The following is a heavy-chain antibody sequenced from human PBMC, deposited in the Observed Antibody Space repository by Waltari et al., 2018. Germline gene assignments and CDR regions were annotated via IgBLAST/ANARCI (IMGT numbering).Heavy chain of an antibody. D-gene: IGHD3-10*01. Sequence: EVQLLESGGGLARPRGSLRLSCAASGFSVSKYAMSWVRQAPGKGLEWVSSKSGGSGITSYAASVRGRFTIARDNSKNTLYLQMNSLRDEDTALYYCAKGLGDRYFDLWGRGTLVTVSS. J-gene: IGHJ2*01. CDR3: AKGLGDRYFDL. V-gene: IGHV3-23*01. CDR2: KSGGSGIT. CDR1: GFSVSKYA.